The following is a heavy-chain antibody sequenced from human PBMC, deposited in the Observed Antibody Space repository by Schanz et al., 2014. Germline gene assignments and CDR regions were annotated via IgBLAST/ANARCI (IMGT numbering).Heavy chain of an antibody. CDR3: AREDCSATSCYFRY. V-gene: IGHV3-33*01. CDR1: GFTFSSYD. J-gene: IGHJ4*02. Sequence: VHLEESGGGVVQPGRSLRLSCAASGFTFSSYDIHWVRQAPGKGLEWVAVIRYDGRNKNFVESVKGRFTISRDNSNNTVYLQMNTLRAEDTAVYYCAREDCSATSCYFRYWGQGTLVTVSS. CDR2: IRYDGRNK. D-gene: IGHD2-21*01.